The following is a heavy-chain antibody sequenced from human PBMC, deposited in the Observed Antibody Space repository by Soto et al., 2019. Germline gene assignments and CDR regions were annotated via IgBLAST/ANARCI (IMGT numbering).Heavy chain of an antibody. CDR2: ISYDGSNK. J-gene: IGHJ6*02. Sequence: QLQLVESWGGVVQPGRSLRLSCAASGSTFSNYIMHWVRQAPGKGLEWVAFISYDGSNKDYADSVEGRFTISRDNSKNTLYLQLSSLRPEDMAFYYCSGGDNYYVLGVWGQGTTVTVSS. D-gene: IGHD2-15*01. CDR3: SGGDNYYVLGV. CDR1: GSTFSNYI. V-gene: IGHV3-30-3*01.